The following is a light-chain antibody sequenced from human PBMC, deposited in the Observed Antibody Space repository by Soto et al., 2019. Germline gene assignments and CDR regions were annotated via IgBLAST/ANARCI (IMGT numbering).Light chain of an antibody. CDR1: QSVRSN. J-gene: IGKJ5*01. V-gene: IGKV3-11*01. Sequence: EIVMTQSPATLSVSPGERATLSCRASQSVRSNLAWYQHKPGQAPRLLIYDASNRATGIPARFSGSGSGADFTLTINSLEPEDFAVYYCQQRSNWPSITFGQGTRLEIK. CDR3: QQRSNWPSIT. CDR2: DAS.